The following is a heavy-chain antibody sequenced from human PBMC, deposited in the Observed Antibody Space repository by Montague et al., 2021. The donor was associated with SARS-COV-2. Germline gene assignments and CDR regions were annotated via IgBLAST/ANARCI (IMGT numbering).Heavy chain of an antibody. V-gene: IGHV3-23*03. CDR1: GFTFSRYP. CDR3: AKDRVPSSSWYDGMDV. CDR2: VYSGGTTP. Sequence: SLRLSCAASGFTFSRYPMTWVRQAPGKGLEWVSVVYSGGTTPYYADSRXVRFTISRDNSKNTLYLEMNSLRAEDTAIYYCAKDRVPSSSWYDGMDVWGQGTTVIVSS. J-gene: IGHJ6*02. D-gene: IGHD6-13*01.